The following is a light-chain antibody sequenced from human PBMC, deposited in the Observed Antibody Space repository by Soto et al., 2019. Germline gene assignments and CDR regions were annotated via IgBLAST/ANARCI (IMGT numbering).Light chain of an antibody. Sequence: DIVMTQSPDSLAVSLGERATINCKSSLSLLSSFNNKNYLGWYQQKPGQAPRLLIYGASNRATGIPDRFSGSGSGTDFTLTISRLEPEDFAVYYCQQYGSSGTFGQGTKVDIK. J-gene: IGKJ1*01. CDR2: GAS. CDR3: QQYGSSGT. CDR1: LSLLSSFNNKNY. V-gene: IGKV4-1*01.